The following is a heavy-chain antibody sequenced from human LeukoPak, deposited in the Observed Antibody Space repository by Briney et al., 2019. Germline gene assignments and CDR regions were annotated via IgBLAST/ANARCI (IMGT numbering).Heavy chain of an antibody. D-gene: IGHD6-19*01. J-gene: IGHJ4*02. CDR3: AKFLGQWLGFDY. CDR1: GFTFSSYA. V-gene: IGHV3-23*01. Sequence: GGSLRLSCAASGFTFSSYAMSWVRQAPGKGLEWVSAISGSGGSTYYADSVKGRLTISRDNSKNTLYLQMNSLRAEDTAVYYCAKFLGQWLGFDYWGQGTLVTVSS. CDR2: ISGSGGST.